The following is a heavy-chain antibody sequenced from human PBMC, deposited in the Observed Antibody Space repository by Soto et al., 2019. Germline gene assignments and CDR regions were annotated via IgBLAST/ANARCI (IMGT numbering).Heavy chain of an antibody. CDR3: ARLVPPSIAAAGIYGMDV. D-gene: IGHD6-13*01. CDR2: IYHSGST. J-gene: IGHJ6*02. Sequence: PSETLSLTCAVSGGSISSSNWRSWVRQPPGKGLEWIGEIYHSGSTNYNPSLKSRVTISVDKSKNQFSLKLSSVTAADTAVYYCARLVPPSIAAAGIYGMDVWGQGNPGHRLL. V-gene: IGHV4-4*02. CDR1: GGSISSSNW.